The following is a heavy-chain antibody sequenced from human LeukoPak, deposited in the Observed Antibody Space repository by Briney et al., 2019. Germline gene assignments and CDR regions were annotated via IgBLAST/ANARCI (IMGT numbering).Heavy chain of an antibody. CDR1: GASISSPIYY. V-gene: IGHV4-39*01. J-gene: IGHJ6*03. D-gene: IGHD2-15*01. Sequence: SETLSLTCTVSGASISSPIYYRGWIRQPPGKGLEWIGSIYYTGSTYYNPSLKSRVTISVDTSKDQFSLKLTSVTATDTAAYYCARQYCSGGGCHRSYMDVWGKGTTVTVSS. CDR2: IYYTGST. CDR3: ARQYCSGGGCHRSYMDV.